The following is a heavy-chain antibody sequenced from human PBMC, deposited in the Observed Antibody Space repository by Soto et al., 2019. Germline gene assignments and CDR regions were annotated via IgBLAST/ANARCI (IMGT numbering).Heavy chain of an antibody. CDR2: ISHSGST. CDR1: GESINSSHV. CDR3: AARHFWSGPWTDTSLDY. V-gene: IGHV4-4*02. Sequence: PSETLSLTCAVSGESINSSHVWNCVRQPPGKGLDWVGQISHSGSTNYNPSLTSRVTISVDKSKNHFSLKLTSVTAADTAVYYCAARHFWSGPWTDTSLDYWGQGTLVTVYS. J-gene: IGHJ4*02. D-gene: IGHD3-3*02.